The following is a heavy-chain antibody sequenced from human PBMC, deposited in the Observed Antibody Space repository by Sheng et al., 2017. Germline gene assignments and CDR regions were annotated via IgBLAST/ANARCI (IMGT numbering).Heavy chain of an antibody. V-gene: IGHV4-39*07. CDR1: GGSISNSGYY. CDR3: ARGPGNIVGATKYAFDI. CDR2: IYYSGST. D-gene: IGHD1-26*01. J-gene: IGHJ3*02. Sequence: QLQLQESGPGLVKPSETLSLTCTVSGGSISNSGYYWGWIRQPPGKGLEWIGNIYYSGSTYYNPSLKSRVTMSIATSKNQFSLKLSSVTAADTAMYYCARGPGNIVGATKYAFDIWGQGTMVTVSS.